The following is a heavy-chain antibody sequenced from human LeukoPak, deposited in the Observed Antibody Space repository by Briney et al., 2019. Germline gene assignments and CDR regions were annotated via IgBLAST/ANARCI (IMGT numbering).Heavy chain of an antibody. CDR3: ARDGSGSYYPPGINWFDP. CDR2: IYYSGST. CDR1: GGSISRYY. Sequence: SETLSLTCTVSGGSISRYYWSWIRHPPGKGLEWIGYIYYSGSTNYNPSLKSRVTISVDTSKNQFSLKLSSVTAADTAVYYCARDGSGSYYPPGINWFDPWGQGTLVTVSS. V-gene: IGHV4-59*01. D-gene: IGHD3-10*01. J-gene: IGHJ5*02.